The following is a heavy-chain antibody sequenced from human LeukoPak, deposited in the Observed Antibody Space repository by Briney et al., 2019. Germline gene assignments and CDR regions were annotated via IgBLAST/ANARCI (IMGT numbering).Heavy chain of an antibody. CDR2: IYNSGST. D-gene: IGHD2-2*01. CDR1: GGSISSNY. Sequence: SETLSLTCTVSGGSISSNYWSWIRQPPGKGLEWIGYIYNSGSTNYNPSLKSRVTISVDTSKNQLSLKLSSVTAADTAVYYCARHPGSHCSTATCYTGGVFDYWGQGTLVTVSS. V-gene: IGHV4-59*08. CDR3: ARHPGSHCSTATCYTGGVFDY. J-gene: IGHJ4*02.